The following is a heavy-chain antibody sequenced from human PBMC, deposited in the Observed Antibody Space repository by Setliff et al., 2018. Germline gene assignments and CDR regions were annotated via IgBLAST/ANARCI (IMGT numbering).Heavy chain of an antibody. J-gene: IGHJ4*02. V-gene: IGHV3-11*04. Sequence: PGGSLRLSCAASGFTFSDFYMSWIRQTPGKGLEWVSYISRGGGIIYYADSVKGRFTISRDNATNSLYLQMNSLRVEDTAVYYCARDGVPPLNYNFWSGNFEFWGQGTLVTVSS. CDR2: ISRGGGII. CDR1: GFTFSDFY. D-gene: IGHD3-3*01. CDR3: ARDGVPPLNYNFWSGNFEF.